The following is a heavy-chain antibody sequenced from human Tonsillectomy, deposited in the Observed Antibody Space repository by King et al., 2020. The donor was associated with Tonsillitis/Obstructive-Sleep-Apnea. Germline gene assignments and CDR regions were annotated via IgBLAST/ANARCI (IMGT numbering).Heavy chain of an antibody. J-gene: IGHJ3*02. CDR1: GYSFTSYW. Sequence: QLVQSGAEVKKPGESLKISCKGSGYSFTSYWIGWVRQMPGKGLEWMGIIYPGDSDTRYSPSFQGQVTISADKSISTAYLQWSSLKASDTAMYYCARQGAYCSSTICYITDAFDIWGQGTMFTVSS. V-gene: IGHV5-51*01. CDR2: IYPGDSDT. D-gene: IGHD2-2*02. CDR3: ARQGAYCSSTICYITDAFDI.